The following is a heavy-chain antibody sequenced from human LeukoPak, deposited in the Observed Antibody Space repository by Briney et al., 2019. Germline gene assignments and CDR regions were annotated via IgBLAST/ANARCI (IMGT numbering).Heavy chain of an antibody. V-gene: IGHV3-7*03. J-gene: IGHJ4*02. D-gene: IGHD5-18*01. CDR3: AKYGYSYGSFYYFDY. Sequence: GGSLRLSCAASGFTFSSYWMSWVRQAPGKGLEWVANIKQDGSEKYYVDSVKGRFTISRDNAKNSLYLQMNSLRAEDTAVYYCAKYGYSYGSFYYFDYWGQGTLVTVSS. CDR2: IKQDGSEK. CDR1: GFTFSSYW.